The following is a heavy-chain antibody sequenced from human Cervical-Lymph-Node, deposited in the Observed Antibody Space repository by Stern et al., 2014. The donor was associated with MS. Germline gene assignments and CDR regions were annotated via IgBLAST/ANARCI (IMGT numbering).Heavy chain of an antibody. CDR2: INPSGGST. J-gene: IGHJ6*02. V-gene: IGHV1-46*01. Sequence: QLVQSGAEVKKPGASVKVSCKASGYTFTNYYMRWGRQAPGQGLEWMGLINPSGGSTSYAQKFQGRVTMTRDTSTSTVHMELSSLRSEDTAVYYCAREVAGHRLGMMDVWGQGTTVTVSS. D-gene: IGHD6-19*01. CDR3: AREVAGHRLGMMDV. CDR1: GYTFTNYY.